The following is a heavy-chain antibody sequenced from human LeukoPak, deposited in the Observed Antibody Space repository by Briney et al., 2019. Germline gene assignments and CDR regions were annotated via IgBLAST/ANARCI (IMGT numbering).Heavy chain of an antibody. CDR1: GFTFSDYY. D-gene: IGHD1-7*01. CDR3: AKVRDNWNYAGDDAFDI. J-gene: IGHJ3*02. CDR2: ISGNGGTT. V-gene: IGHV3-23*01. Sequence: GGSLRLSCAASGFTFSDYYMNWVRQAPGKGLEWVSGISGNGGTTFYADSVKGRFTISRDNSKNTLYLQMNSLRAEDTAVYYCAKVRDNWNYAGDDAFDIWGQGTMVTVSS.